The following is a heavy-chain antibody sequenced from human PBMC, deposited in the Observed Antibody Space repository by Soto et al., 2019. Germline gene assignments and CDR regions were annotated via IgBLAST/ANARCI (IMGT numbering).Heavy chain of an antibody. CDR3: ARVGLTERRGNWFDP. CDR2: ISSSSSYT. Sequence: QVQLVESGGGLVKPGGSLRLSCAASGFTFSDYYMSWIRQAPGKGLEWVSYISSSSSYTNYADSVKCRFTISRDNAKNSLYLQMNSLRADDTAVDYGARVGLTERRGNWFDPWGQGTLVTVSS. J-gene: IGHJ5*02. V-gene: IGHV3-11*06. D-gene: IGHD1-1*01. CDR1: GFTFSDYY.